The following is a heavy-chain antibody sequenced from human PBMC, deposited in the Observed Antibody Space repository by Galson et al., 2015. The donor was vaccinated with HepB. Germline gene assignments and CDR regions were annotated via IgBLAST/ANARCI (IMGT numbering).Heavy chain of an antibody. CDR3: ARGYCSSTSCYSSFDI. J-gene: IGHJ3*02. Sequence: SVKVSCKASGYTFTSYGISWVRQAPGQGLEWMGWINPNSGGTNYAQKFQGWVTMTRDTSISTAYMELSRLRSDDTAVYYCARGYCSSTSCYSSFDIWGQGTMVTVSS. V-gene: IGHV1-2*04. D-gene: IGHD2-2*01. CDR1: GYTFTSYG. CDR2: INPNSGGT.